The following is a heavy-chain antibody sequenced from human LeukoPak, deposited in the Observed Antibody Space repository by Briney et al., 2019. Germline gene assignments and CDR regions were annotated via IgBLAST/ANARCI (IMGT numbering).Heavy chain of an antibody. CDR1: GDSISGYY. J-gene: IGHJ4*02. Sequence: PSETLSLTCAASGDSISGYYWGWIRQPPGKGLEWIGSIYYSGSTYYNPSLKSRVTISVDTSKNQFSLKLSSVTAADTAVYYCARKYYYDSKVVDYWGQGTLVTVSS. D-gene: IGHD3-22*01. CDR2: IYYSGST. CDR3: ARKYYYDSKVVDY. V-gene: IGHV4-38-2*01.